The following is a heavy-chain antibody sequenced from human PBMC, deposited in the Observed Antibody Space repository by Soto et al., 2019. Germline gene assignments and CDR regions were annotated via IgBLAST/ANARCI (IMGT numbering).Heavy chain of an antibody. V-gene: IGHV1-69*13. CDR1: GGSFISYA. J-gene: IGHJ4*02. D-gene: IGHD5-12*01. CDR2: IIPIFGTA. Sequence: SVKGSCKASGGSFISYAISWVRQAPGQGLEWMGGIIPIFGTANYAQKFQGRVTITADESTSTAYMELSSLRSQDTAAYYCARDSNSGHNWAQGTLVTVSS. CDR3: ARDSNSGHN.